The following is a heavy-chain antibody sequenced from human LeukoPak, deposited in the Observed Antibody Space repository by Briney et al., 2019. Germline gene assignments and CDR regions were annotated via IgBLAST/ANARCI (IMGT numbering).Heavy chain of an antibody. CDR3: ARRDNTGFDS. J-gene: IGHJ4*02. CDR1: GYTFTSND. V-gene: IGHV1-8*01. CDR2: MNPNSGNT. D-gene: IGHD2-15*01. Sequence: GASVKVPCKASGYTFTSNDLNWVRQASGQGLEWMGWMNPNSGNTGYAQKFQGRLTMTRNNSTSTAYMELSSLRSEDTALYYCARRDNTGFDSWGQGTLVTVSS.